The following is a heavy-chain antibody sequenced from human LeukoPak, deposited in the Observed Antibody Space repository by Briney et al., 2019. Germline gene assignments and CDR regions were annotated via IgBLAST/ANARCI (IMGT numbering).Heavy chain of an antibody. J-gene: IGHJ4*02. CDR2: IYPGDSDI. CDR3: ARQALEYYFDY. CDR1: GYSFSNYW. V-gene: IGHV5-51*01. Sequence: GESLKISCKGSGYSFSNYWIGWVRQMPGKGLEWMGIIYPGDSDIRYSPSFQGQVTISADKSISTAYLQWSSLKASDTAMYYCARQALEYYFDYWGQGTLVTVPS. D-gene: IGHD3-3*01.